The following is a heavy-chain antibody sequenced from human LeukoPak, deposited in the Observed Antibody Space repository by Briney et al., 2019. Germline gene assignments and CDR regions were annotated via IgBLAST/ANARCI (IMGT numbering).Heavy chain of an antibody. J-gene: IGHJ4*02. Sequence: GGSLRLSCAASGFTFSSYAMSWVRQAPGKGLEWVSAISGSGGSTYYADSVKGRFTISRDNSKNTLYLQMNSLRAEDTAVYYCATNMVRGVINDYWGQGTLVTVSS. CDR3: ATNMVRGVINDY. D-gene: IGHD3-10*01. V-gene: IGHV3-23*01. CDR1: GFTFSSYA. CDR2: ISGSGGST.